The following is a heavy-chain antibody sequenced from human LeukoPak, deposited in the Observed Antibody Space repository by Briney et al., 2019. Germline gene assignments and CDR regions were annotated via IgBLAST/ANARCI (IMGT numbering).Heavy chain of an antibody. J-gene: IGHJ4*02. CDR2: ISSSGSTI. V-gene: IGHV3-48*03. CDR3: AAPVLGRDY. CDR1: GFTFSNYE. D-gene: IGHD6-6*01. Sequence: GGSLRLSCAASGFTFSNYEMNWVRQAPGKGLEWVSYISSSGSTIYYADSGKGRFTISRDNAKNSLYLQMNSLRAEDTAVYYCAAPVLGRDYWGQGTLVTVSS.